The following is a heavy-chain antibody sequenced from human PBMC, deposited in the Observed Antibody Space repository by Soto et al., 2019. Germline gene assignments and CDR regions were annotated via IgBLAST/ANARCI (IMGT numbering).Heavy chain of an antibody. D-gene: IGHD3-10*01. CDR3: ARSLSNYGSGSYSYYYGMDV. Sequence: GGSLRLSCAASGFTFSSYAMRWVRQAPGKGLEWVSAISGSGGSKYYADSVKGRFTISRDNSKNTLYLQMNSLRAEDTAVYYCARSLSNYGSGSYSYYYGMDVWGQGTTVTVSS. J-gene: IGHJ6*02. CDR2: ISGSGGSK. V-gene: IGHV3-23*01. CDR1: GFTFSSYA.